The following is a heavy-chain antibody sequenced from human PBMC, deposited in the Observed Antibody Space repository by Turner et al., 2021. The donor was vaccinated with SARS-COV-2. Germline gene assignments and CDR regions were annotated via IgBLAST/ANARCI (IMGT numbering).Heavy chain of an antibody. J-gene: IGHJ4*02. CDR2: IGSRGRTI. CDR1: GLTFSSYE. Sequence: EVQLVESGGGLVQPGGSLRLSCAASGLTFSSYEMNWVRQAPGKGLEWVSYIGSRGRTIYYADSVKGRFTISRDNAKNSLYLQMNSLRAEDTAVYYCARVARGNSGWYYFDYWGQGTLVTVSS. V-gene: IGHV3-48*03. CDR3: ARVARGNSGWYYFDY. D-gene: IGHD6-19*01.